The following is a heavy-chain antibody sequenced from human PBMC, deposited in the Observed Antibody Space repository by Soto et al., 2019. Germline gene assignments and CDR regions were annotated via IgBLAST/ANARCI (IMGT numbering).Heavy chain of an antibody. CDR2: IWSDGSNK. CDR3: ASERGSSYFDY. V-gene: IGHV3-33*01. J-gene: IGHJ4*02. D-gene: IGHD6-6*01. Sequence: QVQLVQSGGGVVQPGRPLRLSCAVSGFRLSDYGMHWVRQAPGKGLEWVAVIWSDGSNKYYADSVKGRITISRENSQNMLYLQTNSLRAEDTAVYFCASERGSSYFDYWGQGTLVTVSS. CDR1: GFRLSDYG.